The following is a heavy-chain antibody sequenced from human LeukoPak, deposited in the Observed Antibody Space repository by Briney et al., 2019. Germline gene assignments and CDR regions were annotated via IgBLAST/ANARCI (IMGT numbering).Heavy chain of an antibody. CDR2: INHSGST. J-gene: IGHJ4*02. CDR3: ARAEFWRGPPDY. V-gene: IGHV4-34*01. D-gene: IGHD3-3*01. Sequence: SETLSLTCAVYGGSFSGYYWSWIRQPPGKGLEWIGEINHSGSTNYNPSLKSRVTISVDTSKNQFSLKLSSVTAADTAVYYCARAEFWRGPPDYWGQGTLVTVSS. CDR1: GGSFSGYY.